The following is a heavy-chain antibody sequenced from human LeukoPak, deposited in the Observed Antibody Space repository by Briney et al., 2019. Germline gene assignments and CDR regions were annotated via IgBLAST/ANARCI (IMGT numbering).Heavy chain of an antibody. D-gene: IGHD1-14*01. Sequence: SETLSLTCTVSGDSIRTSFWSWIRQPPGKGLEWIAYVHYSESANYNPSLKSRLTISLDTPKNQFSLKLSSVTAADTAIYFCARDRRRDLFHAFDISRQGTTVTVSP. CDR3: ARDRRRDLFHAFDI. CDR1: GDSIRTSF. J-gene: IGHJ3*02. V-gene: IGHV4-59*01. CDR2: VHYSESA.